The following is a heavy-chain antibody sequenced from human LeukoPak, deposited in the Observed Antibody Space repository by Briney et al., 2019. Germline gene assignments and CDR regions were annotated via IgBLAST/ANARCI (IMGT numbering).Heavy chain of an antibody. Sequence: ASVKVSCKASGYTFTSHGISWVRQAPGQGLEWMGWISAYNGNTNYAQKLQGRVTMTTDTSTSTAYMELRSLRSDDTAVYYCARVPYLCSGGSCYSNWFDPWGQGTLVTVSS. J-gene: IGHJ5*02. CDR3: ARVPYLCSGGSCYSNWFDP. V-gene: IGHV1-18*01. CDR1: GYTFTSHG. CDR2: ISAYNGNT. D-gene: IGHD2-15*01.